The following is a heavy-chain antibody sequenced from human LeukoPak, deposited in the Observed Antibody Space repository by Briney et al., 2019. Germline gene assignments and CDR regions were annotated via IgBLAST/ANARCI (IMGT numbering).Heavy chain of an antibody. CDR1: GASTSTSGYY. J-gene: IGHJ4*02. CDR2: IYYTGTT. CDR3: ARDRHSGYDYHFDY. V-gene: IGHV4-39*07. Sequence: SETLSLTCTVSGASTSTSGYYWGWIRQPPGKGLEYIGNIYYTGTTYYNPSLKSRVTISVDTSKNQFSLKLSSVTAADTAVYYCARDRHSGYDYHFDYWGQGTLVTVSS. D-gene: IGHD5-12*01.